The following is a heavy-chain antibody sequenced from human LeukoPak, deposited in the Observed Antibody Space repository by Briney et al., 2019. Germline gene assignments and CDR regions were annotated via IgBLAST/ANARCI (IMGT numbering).Heavy chain of an antibody. CDR3: AREGSKAFDI. Sequence: ASVKVSCKASGYTFTSYYMHWVRQAPGQGLEWMGIINPSGGSTSYAQKFQGRVTMTRDTSTSTVYTELSGLRSEDTAVYYCAREGSKAFDIWGQGTMVTVSS. CDR2: INPSGGST. CDR1: GYTFTSYY. J-gene: IGHJ3*02. V-gene: IGHV1-46*01.